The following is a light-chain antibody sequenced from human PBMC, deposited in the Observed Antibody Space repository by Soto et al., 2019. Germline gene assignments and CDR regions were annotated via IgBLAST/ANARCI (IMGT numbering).Light chain of an antibody. CDR2: GAS. CDR1: ESISKDY. J-gene: IGKJ2*01. Sequence: EIVLTQSPGTLSLSPGQRATLTCRARESISKDYLSWYQQRLGQAPKLLIYGASSRATGIPDRFSGSGSGTDFTLTISRLEPEDFAIYYCQQYGGVPYTFGQGTKVDIK. V-gene: IGKV3-20*01. CDR3: QQYGGVPYT.